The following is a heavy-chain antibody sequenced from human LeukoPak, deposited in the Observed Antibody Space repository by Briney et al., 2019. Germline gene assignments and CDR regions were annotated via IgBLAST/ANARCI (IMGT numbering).Heavy chain of an antibody. J-gene: IGHJ5*02. CDR3: ARDPRGGNNWFDP. V-gene: IGHV4-38-2*02. CDR1: VYSISSGYH. CDR2: IYHSGST. D-gene: IGHD3-16*01. Sequence: SETLSLTCAVSVYSISSGYHWGWIRQPPGKGLEWIGSIYHSGSTYYSPSLKSRVTISVDTSKNQFSLKLSSVTAADTAVYYCARDPRGGNNWFDPWGQETLVTVSS.